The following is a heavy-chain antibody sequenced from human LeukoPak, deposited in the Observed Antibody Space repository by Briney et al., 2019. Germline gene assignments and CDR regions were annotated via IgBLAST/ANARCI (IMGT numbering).Heavy chain of an antibody. CDR1: GYSFTSYW. D-gene: IGHD5-24*01. CDR3: ARGRDGYNYFDAFDI. CDR2: IYPDDSDP. Sequence: GESLKISCKGSGYSFTSYWIGWVRQMPGKGLEWMGIIYPDDSDPRSSPSFQGHVTISADKSISTAYLQWSSLQASDIAMYYCARGRDGYNYFDAFDIWGQGTMVTVSS. V-gene: IGHV5-51*01. J-gene: IGHJ3*02.